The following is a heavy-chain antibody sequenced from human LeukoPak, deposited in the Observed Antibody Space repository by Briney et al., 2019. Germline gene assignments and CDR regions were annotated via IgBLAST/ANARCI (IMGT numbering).Heavy chain of an antibody. CDR1: GYSFPTYW. V-gene: IGHV5-51*01. Sequence: GESLKISCKGSGYSFPTYWIAWVRQMPGKGLEWMGIIYPGDSDTRYSPSFQGQVTISADKSISTAYLQWSSLKASDTAMYYCARGGAPTIFGVVNAQSTTHKYYYMDVWGKGTTVTVSS. CDR3: ARGGAPTIFGVVNAQSTTHKYYYMDV. J-gene: IGHJ6*03. D-gene: IGHD3-3*01. CDR2: IYPGDSDT.